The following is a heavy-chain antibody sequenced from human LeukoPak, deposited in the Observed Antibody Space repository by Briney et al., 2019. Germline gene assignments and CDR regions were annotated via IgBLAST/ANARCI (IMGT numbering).Heavy chain of an antibody. CDR2: ISYDGSNK. J-gene: IGHJ4*02. V-gene: IGHV3-30*03. Sequence: PGRSLRLSCAASGFTFSSYGMHWVSQAPGKGLEWVAVISYDGSNKYYADSVKDRFTISRDNSKNTLYLQMNSLRAEDTAVYYCADYGSGSPPNWGQGTLVTVSS. D-gene: IGHD3-10*01. CDR1: GFTFSSYG. CDR3: ADYGSGSPPN.